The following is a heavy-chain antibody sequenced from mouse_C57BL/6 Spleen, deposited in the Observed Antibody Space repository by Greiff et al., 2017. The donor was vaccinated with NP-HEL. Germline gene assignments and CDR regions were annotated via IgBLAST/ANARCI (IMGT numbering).Heavy chain of an antibody. J-gene: IGHJ4*01. CDR2: ISSGSSTI. Sequence: EVQRVESGGGLVKPGGSLKLSCAASGFTFSDYGMHWVRQAPEKGLEWVAYISSGSSTIYYADTVKGRFTISRDNAKNTLFLQMTSLRSEDTAMYYCARAVDYYGSYAMDYWGQGTSVTVSS. CDR3: ARAVDYYGSYAMDY. V-gene: IGHV5-17*01. D-gene: IGHD1-1*01. CDR1: GFTFSDYG.